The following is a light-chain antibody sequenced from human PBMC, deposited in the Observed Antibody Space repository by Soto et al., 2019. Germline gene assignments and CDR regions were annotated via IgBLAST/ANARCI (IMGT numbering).Light chain of an antibody. CDR2: AAS. Sequence: DIQMTQSPSSLSASVGDRVTITCRASQGIRIELGWYQQKPGKPPKRLIYAASSLQSGVLSRFSGSGSGTHFIFTVSSLQSEDVATYYCLQHYSVPRTFSQGTKVDIK. J-gene: IGKJ1*01. CDR3: LQHYSVPRT. CDR1: QGIRIE. V-gene: IGKV1-17*01.